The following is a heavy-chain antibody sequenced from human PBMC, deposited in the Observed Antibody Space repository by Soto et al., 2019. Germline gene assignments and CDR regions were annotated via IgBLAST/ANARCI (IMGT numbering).Heavy chain of an antibody. CDR1: GDSVSSNSAA. D-gene: IGHD6-13*01. V-gene: IGHV6-1*01. Sequence: SQTLSLTCAISGDSVSSNSAAWNWVRQSPSRGLEWLGRTYYRSKWNNDYAVSVKRRITINPDTSKNQFSLQLNPVTPEDTAVYYCARVRGESSTWSFDYCGQGILVSVS. J-gene: IGHJ4*02. CDR2: TYYRSKWNN. CDR3: ARVRGESSTWSFDY.